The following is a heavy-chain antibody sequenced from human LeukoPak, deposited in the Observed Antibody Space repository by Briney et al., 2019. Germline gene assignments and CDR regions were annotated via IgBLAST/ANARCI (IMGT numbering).Heavy chain of an antibody. Sequence: PGRSLRLSCAASGFTFSSYGMHWVRQAPGKGLEWVAVISYDGSNKYYADSVKGRFTISRDNSKNTLYLQMNSLRAEDTAVYYCAKAPGGYCSGGSCYPLDYWGQGTLVTVSS. V-gene: IGHV3-30*18. CDR2: ISYDGSNK. D-gene: IGHD2-15*01. CDR1: GFTFSSYG. J-gene: IGHJ4*02. CDR3: AKAPGGYCSGGSCYPLDY.